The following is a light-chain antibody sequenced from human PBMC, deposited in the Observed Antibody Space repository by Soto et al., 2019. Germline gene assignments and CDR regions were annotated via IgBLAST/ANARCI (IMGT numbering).Light chain of an antibody. CDR3: QQSYSTLSIT. Sequence: DIQMTQSPSSLSASVGDRVTITCRASESISRHLNWYQQKPGKAPKLLIYAASSLQNGVPSRFSGGGSGTDFSLTISNLQPEDFATYYGQQSYSTLSITFGQGTRLEIK. V-gene: IGKV1-39*01. CDR1: ESISRH. CDR2: AAS. J-gene: IGKJ5*01.